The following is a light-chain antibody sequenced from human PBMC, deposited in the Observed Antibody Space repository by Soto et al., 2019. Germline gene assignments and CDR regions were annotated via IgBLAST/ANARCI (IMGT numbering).Light chain of an antibody. Sequence: EIVLTQSPDTLSLSPGESATLSCRASQSVRSSYLAWYQQTPGQTPRLLIYAASSRATGIPDRFSGSGSGTDFTLTISRLEPEDFAVYFCQRYGSSPLITFGQGTRLEIK. V-gene: IGKV3-20*01. CDR3: QRYGSSPLIT. CDR2: AAS. CDR1: QSVRSSY. J-gene: IGKJ5*01.